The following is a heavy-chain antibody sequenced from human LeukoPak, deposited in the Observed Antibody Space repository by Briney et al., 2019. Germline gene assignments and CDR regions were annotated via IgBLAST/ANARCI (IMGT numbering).Heavy chain of an antibody. D-gene: IGHD3-3*01. Sequence: GESLKISCKGSGYSFTSYWIGWVRQMPRKGLEWMGIIYPGDSDTRYSPSFQGQVTISADKSISTAYLQWSSLKASDTAMYYCARILAGPLWSGYYMDVWGKGTTVTVSS. J-gene: IGHJ6*03. CDR3: ARILAGPLWSGYYMDV. CDR2: IYPGDSDT. CDR1: GYSFTSYW. V-gene: IGHV5-51*01.